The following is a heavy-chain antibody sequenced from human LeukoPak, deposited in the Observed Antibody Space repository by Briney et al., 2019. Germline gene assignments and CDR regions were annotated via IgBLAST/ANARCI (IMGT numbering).Heavy chain of an antibody. Sequence: SQTLSLTCAISGDSVSSSSAAWNWIRQSPSRGLEWLGRTYYRSKWYNDYAVSVKSRITINPDTSKNQFSLQLNSVAPEDTAVYYYARVETLQDAFDIWGQGTMVTVSS. D-gene: IGHD5-24*01. CDR1: GDSVSSSSAA. J-gene: IGHJ3*02. CDR3: ARVETLQDAFDI. V-gene: IGHV6-1*01. CDR2: TYYRSKWYN.